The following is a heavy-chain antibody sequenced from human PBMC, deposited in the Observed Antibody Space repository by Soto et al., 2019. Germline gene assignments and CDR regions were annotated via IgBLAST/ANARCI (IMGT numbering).Heavy chain of an antibody. J-gene: IGHJ3*02. CDR2: INAGNGNT. CDR1: GYTFTSYA. Sequence: ASVKVSCKASGYTFTSYAMHWVRQAPRQRHERMGWINAGNGNTKYSQKIQGRVTITRDTSASTAYMELSSLRSEDTAVYYCARDGFPFIVVVPAAYSGYSGYEDAFDIWGQGTMVTVS. CDR3: ARDGFPFIVVVPAAYSGYSGYEDAFDI. V-gene: IGHV1-3*01. D-gene: IGHD2-2*01.